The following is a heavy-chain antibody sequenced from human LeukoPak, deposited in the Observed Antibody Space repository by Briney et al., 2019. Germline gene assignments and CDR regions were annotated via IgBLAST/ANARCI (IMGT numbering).Heavy chain of an antibody. CDR1: GGSFSGYY. CDR2: INHSGST. D-gene: IGHD3-3*01. CDR3: ARLYYDFWSGYSSYYYYGMDV. V-gene: IGHV4-34*01. Sequence: PSETLSLTCAVYGGSFSGYYWSWIRQPPGKGLEWLGEINHSGSTNYNPSLKSRVTISVDTSKNQFSLKLSSVTAADTAVYYCARLYYDFWSGYSSYYYYGMDVWGQGTTVTVSS. J-gene: IGHJ6*02.